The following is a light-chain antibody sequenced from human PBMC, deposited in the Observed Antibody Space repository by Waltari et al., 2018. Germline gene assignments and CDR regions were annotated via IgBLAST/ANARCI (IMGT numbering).Light chain of an antibody. CDR3: AAWDDSLRGPV. V-gene: IGLV1-47*01. CDR1: SSNLGRNF. J-gene: IGLJ3*02. Sequence: QSVLTQAPSASGTPGQRVTISCSGSSSNLGRNFVFWYQLLPGMAPKLLIFRNNPRPSGVPDRFSGSKSGTSASLAIGGLRSEDEAEYSCAAWDDSLRGPVFGTGTKLTVL. CDR2: RNN.